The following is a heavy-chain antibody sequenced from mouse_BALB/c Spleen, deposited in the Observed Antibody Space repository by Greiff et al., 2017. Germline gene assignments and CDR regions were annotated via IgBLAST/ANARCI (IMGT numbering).Heavy chain of an antibody. CDR3: ARQELGPVDDMDY. V-gene: IGHV5-6*01. CDR2: ISSGGSYT. CDR1: GFSFSSYG. J-gene: IGHJ4*01. D-gene: IGHD3-1*01. Sequence: EGKLVESGGDLVKPGGSLKLSCAASGFSFSSYGMSWVRQTPDKRLEWVATISSGGSYTYYPDSVKGRFTISRDNAKNTLYLQMSSLKSEDTAMYYCARQELGPVDDMDYWGQGTSVTVSS.